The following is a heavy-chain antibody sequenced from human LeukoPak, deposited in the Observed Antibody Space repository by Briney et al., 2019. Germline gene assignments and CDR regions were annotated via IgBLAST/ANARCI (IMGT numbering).Heavy chain of an antibody. J-gene: IGHJ5*02. CDR1: GYKFVAYY. CDR2: INPDSGDT. V-gene: IGHV1-2*06. Sequence: GASVKVSCKASGYKFVAYYIHWVRQSPGQGLEWLGRINPDSGDTNYAQKFQGRVTMMRDTSSSTAYMELSRLKSDDTAIYYCARERQVFWPKETNWFDPWGHGTLVTVAS. CDR3: ARERQVFWPKETNWFDP. D-gene: IGHD3-3*01.